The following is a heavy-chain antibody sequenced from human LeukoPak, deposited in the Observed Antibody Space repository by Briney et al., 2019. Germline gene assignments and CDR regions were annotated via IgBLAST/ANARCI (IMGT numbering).Heavy chain of an antibody. Sequence: SVKVSCKTSRGTFSSYAISWVRQAPGQGREGMGGIIPIFGTANYAQKFQGRVTITADKSTSTAYMELSSLRSEDTAVYYCARDRDYGGNSEFGYWGQGTLVTVSS. CDR3: ARDRDYGGNSEFGY. D-gene: IGHD4-23*01. V-gene: IGHV1-69*06. CDR1: RGTFSSYA. CDR2: IIPIFGTA. J-gene: IGHJ4*02.